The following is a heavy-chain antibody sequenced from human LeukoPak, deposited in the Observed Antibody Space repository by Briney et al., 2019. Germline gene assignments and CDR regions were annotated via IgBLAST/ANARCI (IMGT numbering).Heavy chain of an antibody. J-gene: IGHJ4*02. V-gene: IGHV3-21*01. CDR2: ISSSSSYI. Sequence: GGSLGLSCAASGFTFSTYNMNWVRQAPGKGLEWVSSISSSSSYIYYADSVKGRFTISRDNAKNSLYLQMNSLRAEDTAVYYCARENYNWNPDQGYKVFDYWGQGILVTVSS. CDR1: GFTFSTYN. D-gene: IGHD1-20*01. CDR3: ARENYNWNPDQGYKVFDY.